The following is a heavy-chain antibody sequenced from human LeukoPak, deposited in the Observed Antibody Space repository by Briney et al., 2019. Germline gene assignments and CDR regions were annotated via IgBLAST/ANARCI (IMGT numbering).Heavy chain of an antibody. V-gene: IGHV3-7*01. D-gene: IGHD3-3*01. J-gene: IGHJ4*02. CDR2: MKQDGSEK. CDR3: ASPVYYDFWSGYYSHFDY. CDR1: GFTFSSYW. Sequence: GGSLRLSCAASGFTFSSYWMRWVRQTPGKGLEWVANMKQDGSEKYYVDSVKGRFTISRDNAKNSLYLQMNSLRAEDTAVYYCASPVYYDFWSGYYSHFDYWGQGTLVTVSS.